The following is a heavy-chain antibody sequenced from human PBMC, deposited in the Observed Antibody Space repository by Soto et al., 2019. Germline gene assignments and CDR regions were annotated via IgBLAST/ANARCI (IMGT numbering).Heavy chain of an antibody. CDR1: GLTFNNYW. D-gene: IGHD3-10*01. CDR3: AGGDYAGAGTFYLTDH. J-gene: IGHJ4*02. Sequence: EVQLVESGGALVQPGGSLRLSCTASGLTFNNYWMHWVRQPPGKGPVRVSRINGDGITTTYADSVSGRFTSSRDNAKNTVYLQMDSLRAEDKAVYYCAGGDYAGAGTFYLTDHWGQGTLVTVSS. CDR2: INGDGITT. V-gene: IGHV3-74*01.